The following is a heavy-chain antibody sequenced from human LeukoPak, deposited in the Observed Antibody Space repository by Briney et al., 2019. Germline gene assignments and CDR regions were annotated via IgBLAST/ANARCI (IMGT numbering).Heavy chain of an antibody. V-gene: IGHV3-49*04. Sequence: GRSLRLSCTASGFTFGDYAMSWVRQAPGKGLEWVGFIRSKAYGGTTEYAASVKGRFTISRDDSKSIAYLQMNSLKTEDTAVYYCTRDPGHDAFDIWGPGTMVTVSS. CDR1: GFTFGDYA. CDR3: TRDPGHDAFDI. J-gene: IGHJ3*02. CDR2: IRSKAYGGTT.